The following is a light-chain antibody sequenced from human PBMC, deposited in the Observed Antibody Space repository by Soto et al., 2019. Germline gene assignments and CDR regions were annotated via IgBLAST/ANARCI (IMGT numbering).Light chain of an antibody. Sequence: DIQMTQSPSSISASVGDRVTITCRASEPISSWLAWYQQVPGQAPYLLIYPASTLQSGVPSRFSGSGSGTDFTLTINSLQPEDFATYYCQQHDPFPALTFGGGTKVEIK. CDR3: QQHDPFPALT. J-gene: IGKJ4*01. CDR2: PAS. CDR1: EPISSW. V-gene: IGKV1-12*01.